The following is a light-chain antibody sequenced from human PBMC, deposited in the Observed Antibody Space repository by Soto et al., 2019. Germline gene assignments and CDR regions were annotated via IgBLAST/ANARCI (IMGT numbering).Light chain of an antibody. CDR2: GNN. CDR1: NSNIGINF. Sequence: QSVLTQPPSASGTPGQRVTISCSGSNSNIGINFVYWYQQLPGTAPKLLIYGNNQRPSGVPDRFSGSKSGTAGSLAISGLRSEDEAEYYCAAWDDSLIGPVFGGGTKLTVL. CDR3: AAWDDSLIGPV. J-gene: IGLJ3*02. V-gene: IGLV1-47*01.